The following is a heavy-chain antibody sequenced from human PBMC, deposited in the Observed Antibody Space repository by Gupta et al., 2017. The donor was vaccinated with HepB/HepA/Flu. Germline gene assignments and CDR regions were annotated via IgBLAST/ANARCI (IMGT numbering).Heavy chain of an antibody. Sequence: EVQLVESGGGLVQPGGSLRLSCAASGFTFSSYEMNWVRQAPGKGLEWVSYISSSGSNIYYADSVKGRFTISRDNAKNSLYLQMNSLRAEDTAVYYCARVMDYYGSGRPGGYGMDVWGQGTTVTVSS. CDR1: GFTFSSYE. V-gene: IGHV3-48*03. D-gene: IGHD3-10*01. CDR3: ARVMDYYGSGRPGGYGMDV. CDR2: ISSSGSNI. J-gene: IGHJ6*02.